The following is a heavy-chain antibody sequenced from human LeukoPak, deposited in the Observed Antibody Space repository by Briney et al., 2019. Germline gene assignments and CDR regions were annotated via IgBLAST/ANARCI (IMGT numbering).Heavy chain of an antibody. J-gene: IGHJ5*02. D-gene: IGHD4-17*01. CDR1: GYSINSGFY. CDR3: ARDFYSDYGDTNSFDP. Sequence: TPSETLSLTCAVSGYSINSGFYWGWIRQPPGKGLDWIGSIYHTGTTYYNPSLKSRVTISVDTSKNQFSLKLSSVTAADTAVYYCARDFYSDYGDTNSFDPWGQGTLVTVSS. CDR2: IYHTGTT. V-gene: IGHV4-38-2*02.